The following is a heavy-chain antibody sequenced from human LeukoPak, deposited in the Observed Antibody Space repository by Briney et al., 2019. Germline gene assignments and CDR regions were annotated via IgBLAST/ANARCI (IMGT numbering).Heavy chain of an antibody. D-gene: IGHD3-10*01. V-gene: IGHV3-23*01. CDR1: GFTFSSYA. Sequence: GGSLRLSCAASGFTFSSYAMTWVRQAPGQGLEWVSSIDANVAGTFYADSVKGRFSISRDNAKNTLVLQMHSLTAEDATVYYCAKDQSYYNWFDPWGQGTLVTVSS. CDR3: AKDQSYYNWFDP. J-gene: IGHJ5*02. CDR2: IDANVAGT.